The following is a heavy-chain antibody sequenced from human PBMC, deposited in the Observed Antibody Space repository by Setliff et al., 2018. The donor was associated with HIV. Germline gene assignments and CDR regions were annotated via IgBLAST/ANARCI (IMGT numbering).Heavy chain of an antibody. CDR2: IYSSGST. D-gene: IGHD3-10*01. J-gene: IGHJ4*02. CDR3: ARNRVPSSL. V-gene: IGHV4-61*10. Sequence: SETLSLTCTVSGGSISSGSYYWSWIRQPAGKGLEWIGHIYSSGSTDYNPSLMSRVTISLDTPKNQFSLKLNSVIAADTAVYYCARNRVPSSLWGQGTLVTVSS. CDR1: GGSISSGSYY.